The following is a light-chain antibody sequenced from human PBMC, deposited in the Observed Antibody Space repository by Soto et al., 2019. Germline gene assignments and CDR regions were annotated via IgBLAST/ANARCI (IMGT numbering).Light chain of an antibody. CDR3: QQRSNWPRT. CDR1: QTISGW. Sequence: DIQMTQSPSTLSASVGDTVTITCRASQTISGWLAWYQQRPGKAPNLLIFDASTLESGVPSRFSGSGSGTDFTLTISRLEPEDFAVYYCQQRSNWPRTFGQGTKVDIK. CDR2: DAS. J-gene: IGKJ1*01. V-gene: IGKV1-5*01.